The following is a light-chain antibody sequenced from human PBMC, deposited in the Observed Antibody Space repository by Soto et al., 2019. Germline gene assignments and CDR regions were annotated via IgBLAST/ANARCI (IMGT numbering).Light chain of an antibody. CDR1: QSVSSS. J-gene: IGKJ1*01. CDR2: GAS. V-gene: IGKV3D-15*01. CDR3: QQYNKWPRT. Sequence: EIVLTQSPGTLSLSPGERATLSCRASQSVSSSLAWYQQKPGQAPRLLIYGASTRATGIPDRFRGSGSGTEFTLTISSLQSEDFAVYYCQQYNKWPRTFGQGTKVDIK.